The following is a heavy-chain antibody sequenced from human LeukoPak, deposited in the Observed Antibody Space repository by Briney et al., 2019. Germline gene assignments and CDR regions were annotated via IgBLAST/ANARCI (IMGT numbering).Heavy chain of an antibody. J-gene: IGHJ4*02. D-gene: IGHD3-9*01. CDR1: GGSISSYY. CDR2: IYTSGST. CDR3: ARSERTLRYFDWLLAN. Sequence: PSETLSLTCTVSGGSISSYYWSWIRQPAGKGLEWIGRIYTSGSTNYNPSLKSRVTISVDTSKNQFSLKLSSVTAADTAVYYCARSERTLRYFDWLLANWGQGTLVTVSS. V-gene: IGHV4-4*07.